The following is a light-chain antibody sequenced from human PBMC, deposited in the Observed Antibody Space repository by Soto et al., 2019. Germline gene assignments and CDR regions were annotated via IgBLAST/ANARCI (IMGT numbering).Light chain of an antibody. V-gene: IGKV3-15*01. CDR2: GAS. J-gene: IGKJ2*01. CDR1: QSVNSD. CDR3: QRYNNWPPYT. Sequence: EIVLTQSPATLSVSPGNRATPSCRASQSVNSDLAWYQQKPGQAPRLLIYGASTRATGTPTRFSGSGSGTELTLTLSSLQSQDFAVYFCQRYNNWPPYTFGQGTKLEIK.